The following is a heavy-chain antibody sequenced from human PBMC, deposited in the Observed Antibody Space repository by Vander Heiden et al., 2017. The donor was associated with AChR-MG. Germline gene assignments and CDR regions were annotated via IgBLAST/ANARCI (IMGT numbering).Heavy chain of an antibody. J-gene: IGHJ4*02. CDR3: AKDLVEISPNYYFDY. D-gene: IGHD2-21*01. V-gene: IGHV3-30*04. CDR1: GFSFSNSA. Sequence: QVQLVDSGGGVVQPGGSLRLSCTASGFSFSNSAFYWFRQAPGKGLEWVALISFDGRETSYANSVRGRFTISRDNSKITVHLQMNSLRGEDTAVYYCAKDLVEISPNYYFDYWGQGTLVTVSS. CDR2: ISFDGRET.